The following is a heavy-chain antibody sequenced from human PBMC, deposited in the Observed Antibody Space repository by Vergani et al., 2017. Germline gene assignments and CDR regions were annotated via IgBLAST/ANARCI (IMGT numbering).Heavy chain of an antibody. D-gene: IGHD3-3*01. Sequence: QVQLVQSGAEVKKPGASVKVSCKASVYTFTSYGISWVRQAPGPGLEWMGWISAYNGNTNYAQKLQGRVTMTTDTSTRTAYMVLRSLRSDDTAVYYCARDGEKDDFWGGPNLYYDYYGMDVWGQGTTVTVSS. CDR1: VYTFTSYG. J-gene: IGHJ6*02. CDR2: ISAYNGNT. V-gene: IGHV1-18*01. CDR3: ARDGEKDDFWGGPNLYYDYYGMDV.